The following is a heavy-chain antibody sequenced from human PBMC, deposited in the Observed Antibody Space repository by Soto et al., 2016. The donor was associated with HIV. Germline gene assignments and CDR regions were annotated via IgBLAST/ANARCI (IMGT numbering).Heavy chain of an antibody. CDR2: ISGSGDRL. CDR3: ARGIISSSYWSAYYRGRDYYYMDV. V-gene: IGHV3-11*04. Sequence: QEQLVESGGGLVKPGGSLRLSCEASGFTFSDYYMTWIRQAPGKGLEWVSYISGSGDRLYYADSMRGRFAISRDNRKNSLFLQMNSLRAEDTAVYYCARGIISSSYWSAYYRGRDYYYMDVWGKGTTVTVSS. J-gene: IGHJ6*03. D-gene: IGHD3-3*01. CDR1: GFTFSDYY.